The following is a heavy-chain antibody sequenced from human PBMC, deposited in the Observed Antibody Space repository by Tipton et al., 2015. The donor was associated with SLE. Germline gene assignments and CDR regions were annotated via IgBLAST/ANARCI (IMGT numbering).Heavy chain of an antibody. CDR1: GFTFSSYA. J-gene: IGHJ1*01. CDR2: ISGSGGST. D-gene: IGHD1-26*01. V-gene: IGHV3-23*01. CDR3: AQAGGTEYFQH. Sequence: SLRLSCTASGFTFSSYAMNWVRQAPGKGLEWVSAISGSGGSTYYADSVKGRFTISRDNSKNTLYLQMNSLRAEDTAVYYCAQAGGTEYFQHWGQGTLVTVSS.